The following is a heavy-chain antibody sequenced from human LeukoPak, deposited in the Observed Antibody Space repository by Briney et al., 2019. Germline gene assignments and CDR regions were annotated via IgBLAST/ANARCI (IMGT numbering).Heavy chain of an antibody. J-gene: IGHJ4*02. CDR2: IIPILGIA. CDR3: AKDSGCGSASCYHGTFDH. D-gene: IGHD2-2*01. V-gene: IGHV1-69*04. CDR1: GGTFSSYA. Sequence: GSSVKVSCKASGGTFSSYAISWVRQAPGQGLEWMGRIIPILGIANYAQKFQGRVTITADKSTSTAYMELSSLRSEDTAVYYCAKDSGCGSASCYHGTFDHWGQGTLVTVSP.